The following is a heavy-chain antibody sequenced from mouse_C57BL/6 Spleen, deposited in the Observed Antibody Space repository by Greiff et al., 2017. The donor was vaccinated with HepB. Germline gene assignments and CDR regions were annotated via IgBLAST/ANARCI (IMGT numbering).Heavy chain of an antibody. CDR1: GYSITSGYD. V-gene: IGHV3-1*01. CDR2: ISYSGST. CDR3: ARDEGLRAWFAY. J-gene: IGHJ3*01. D-gene: IGHD2-4*01. Sequence: EVMLVESGPGMVKPSQSLSLTCTVTGYSITSGYDWHWIRHFPGNKLEWMGYISYSGSTNYNPSLKSRISITHDTSKNHFFLKLNSVTTEDTATYYCARDEGLRAWFAYWGQGTLVTVSA.